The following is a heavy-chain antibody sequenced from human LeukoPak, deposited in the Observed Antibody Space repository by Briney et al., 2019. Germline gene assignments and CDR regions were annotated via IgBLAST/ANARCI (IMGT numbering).Heavy chain of an antibody. J-gene: IGHJ4*02. V-gene: IGHV3-21*01. CDR2: ISSSSSYI. CDR1: GFTFSSYS. D-gene: IGHD3-3*01. Sequence: GGSLRLSCAASGFTFSSYSMNWVRQAPGKGLEWVSSISSSSSYIYYADPVKGRFTISRDNAKNSLYLQMNSLRAEDTAVYYCARDRDDFWSGIGYWGQGTLVTVSS. CDR3: ARDRDDFWSGIGY.